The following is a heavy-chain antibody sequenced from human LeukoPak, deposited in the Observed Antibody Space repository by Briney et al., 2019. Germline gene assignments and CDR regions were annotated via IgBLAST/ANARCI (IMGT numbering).Heavy chain of an antibody. V-gene: IGHV4-59*01. Sequence: PSETLSLTCTVSGGSISSYYWTWIRQPPGKGPEWIGYIYYSGSTNYNPSLKSRVIISVDTSKNQFSLKLNSVTAADTAVYYCARAGDYGIKDWGQGTLVTVSS. J-gene: IGHJ4*02. CDR3: ARAGDYGIKD. CDR1: GGSISSYY. D-gene: IGHD4-17*01. CDR2: IYYSGST.